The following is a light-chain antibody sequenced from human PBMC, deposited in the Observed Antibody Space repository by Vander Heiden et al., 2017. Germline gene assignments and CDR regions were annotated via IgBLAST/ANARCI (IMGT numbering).Light chain of an antibody. J-gene: IGLJ3*02. CDR1: NIGSKS. CDR3: QVWDSSSDLWV. Sequence: SYVLTQPPSVSVAPGQTARITCGGNNIGSKSVHWYQQKPGQAPVLVVYDDSDRPSWIPERFSGSNSGNTATLTISRVEAGDEADYYCQVWDSSSDLWVFGGGTKLTVL. V-gene: IGLV3-21*02. CDR2: DDS.